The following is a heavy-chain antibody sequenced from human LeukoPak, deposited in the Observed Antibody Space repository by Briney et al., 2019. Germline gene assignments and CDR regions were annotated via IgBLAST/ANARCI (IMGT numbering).Heavy chain of an antibody. CDR2: IYASGST. V-gene: IGHV4-61*02. J-gene: IGHJ5*02. CDR3: ARRTRWYSSSP. CDR1: GGSISSGSYY. Sequence: SETLSLTCTVSGGSISSGSYYWSWIRQPAGKGLKWIGRIYASGSTNYNPSLKSRVTISVDTSKNQFSLKLSSVTAADTAVYYCARRTRWYSSSPWGQGTLVTVSS. D-gene: IGHD6-13*01.